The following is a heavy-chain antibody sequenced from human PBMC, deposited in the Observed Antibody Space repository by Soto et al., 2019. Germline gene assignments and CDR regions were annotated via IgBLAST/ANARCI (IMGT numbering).Heavy chain of an antibody. CDR2: ISAGGDMT. D-gene: IGHD3-10*01. Sequence: DVQLLESGGHWVQPGGSLRLSCSASGFTLSSYAMSWVRKAPGKGLEWVSSISAGGDMTYNSDSVRGRFTISRDNSNNALFLQMHNLRIEDTALYYCARGDRGGSGSPASYYYSGWDVWGQGATVIVS. CDR1: GFTLSSYA. J-gene: IGHJ6*02. V-gene: IGHV3-23*01. CDR3: ARGDRGGSGSPASYYYSGWDV.